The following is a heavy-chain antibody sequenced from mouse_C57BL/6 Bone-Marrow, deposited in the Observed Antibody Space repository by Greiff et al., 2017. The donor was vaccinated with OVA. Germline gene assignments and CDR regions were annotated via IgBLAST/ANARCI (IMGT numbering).Heavy chain of an antibody. Sequence: DVQLQESGPGLVKPSPSLSLTCSVTGYSITSGYYWNWIRQFPGNKLEWMDYISYDGSNNYNPSLKNRISITRDTSKNQFFLKLNSVTTEDTATYYCARGYDPNYFDYWGKGTTLTVSS. J-gene: IGHJ2*01. D-gene: IGHD2-10*02. V-gene: IGHV3-6*01. CDR3: ARGYDPNYFDY. CDR1: GYSITSGYY. CDR2: ISYDGSN.